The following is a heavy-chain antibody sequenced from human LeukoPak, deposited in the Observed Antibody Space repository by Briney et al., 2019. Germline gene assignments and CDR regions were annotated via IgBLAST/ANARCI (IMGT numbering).Heavy chain of an antibody. CDR2: IYYSGST. CDR3: ARGGGGYSYEAQFDP. CDR1: GGSISSSSYY. Sequence: SETLSLTCTVSGGSISSSSYYWGWIRQPPGKGLEWIGSIYYSGSTYYNPSLKSRVTISVDTSKNQFSLKLSSVTAADTAVYYCARGGGGYSYEAQFDPWGQGTLVTVSS. J-gene: IGHJ5*02. D-gene: IGHD5-18*01. V-gene: IGHV4-39*07.